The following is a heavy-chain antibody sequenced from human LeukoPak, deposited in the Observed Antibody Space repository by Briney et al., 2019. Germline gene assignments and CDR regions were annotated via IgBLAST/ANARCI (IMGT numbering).Heavy chain of an antibody. Sequence: ASVKVSCKASGYTFTGYYMHWVRQAPGQGLEWMGWINPNSGGTNYAQKFQGRVTMTRDTSISTAYMELSRLRSDDTAVYCCARDARRCSGGSCYSDYYYYYMDVWGKGTTVTISS. CDR3: ARDARRCSGGSCYSDYYYYYMDV. D-gene: IGHD2-15*01. J-gene: IGHJ6*03. V-gene: IGHV1-2*02. CDR1: GYTFTGYY. CDR2: INPNSGGT.